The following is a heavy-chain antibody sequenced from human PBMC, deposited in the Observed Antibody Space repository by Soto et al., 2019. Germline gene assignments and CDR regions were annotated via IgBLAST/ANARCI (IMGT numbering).Heavy chain of an antibody. CDR1: GFTFSSYA. J-gene: IGHJ4*02. CDR2: ISGGAGTT. D-gene: IGHD5-12*01. Sequence: GGSLRLSCXASGFTFSSYAMSWVRQAPGKGLEWVSVISGGAGTTYYADSVKGRFTISRDNSKNTLYLQMNSLRAEDTAVYYCAKADRGGYNTDDFDYWGQGTLVTVSS. V-gene: IGHV3-23*01. CDR3: AKADRGGYNTDDFDY.